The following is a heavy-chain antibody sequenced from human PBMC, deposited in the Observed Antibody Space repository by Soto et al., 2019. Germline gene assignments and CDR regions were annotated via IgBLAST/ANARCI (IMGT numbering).Heavy chain of an antibody. CDR2: INHSGST. D-gene: IGHD5-12*01. CDR3: ARGARDIVATISISDTHASHDY. Sequence: QVQLQQWGAGLLKPSETLSLTCAVYGGSFSGYYWSWIRQPPGKGLEWIGEINHSGSTNYNPSPKSRGTITVDTPQTQFSRKLISVTAADTAVYYCARGARDIVATISISDTHASHDYWGQGTLVTVSS. J-gene: IGHJ4*02. CDR1: GGSFSGYY. V-gene: IGHV4-34*01.